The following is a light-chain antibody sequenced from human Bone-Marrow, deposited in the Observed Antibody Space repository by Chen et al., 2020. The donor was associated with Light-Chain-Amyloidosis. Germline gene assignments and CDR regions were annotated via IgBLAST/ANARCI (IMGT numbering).Light chain of an antibody. CDR2: SND. V-gene: IGLV1-44*01. CDR1: SSNIGRNT. CDR3: TAWDDSLNVRV. J-gene: IGLJ2*01. Sequence: QSVLTQPPSASATPGQRVTISCSGASSNIGRNTVNWYQQLPGAAPKLVIYSNDQRPIGGSDRFSGSKSGTSASLASTGLRSEDEADYYCTAWDDSLNVRVFGGGTKLTVL.